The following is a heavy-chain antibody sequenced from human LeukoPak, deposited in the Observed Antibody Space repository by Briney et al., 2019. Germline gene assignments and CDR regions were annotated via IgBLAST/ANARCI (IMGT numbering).Heavy chain of an antibody. V-gene: IGHV3-21*01. CDR3: ARDWVD. D-gene: IGHD2-15*01. CDR1: GFPFSSYR. J-gene: IGHJ4*02. CDR2: ISSSSSYI. Sequence: GGSLSLSCEASGFPFSSYRMNWVRQPPGKGLEWVSSISSSSSYIYYADSVKGRLTISRDNAKNSLYLQMNSLRAEDTAVYYCARDWVDWGQGTLVTVSS.